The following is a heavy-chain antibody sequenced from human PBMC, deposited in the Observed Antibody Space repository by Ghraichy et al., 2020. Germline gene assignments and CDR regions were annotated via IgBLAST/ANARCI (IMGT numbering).Heavy chain of an antibody. Sequence: GGSLRLSCAASGFPFSSYSMNWARQAPGKGLEWVSYISSSGSTIYYADSVKGRFTMSRDNAKNSLYLQMNSLRDEDTAVYYCARNPELDYWGQGTLVTVSS. CDR2: ISSSGSTI. CDR3: ARNPELDY. J-gene: IGHJ4*02. V-gene: IGHV3-48*02. CDR1: GFPFSSYS.